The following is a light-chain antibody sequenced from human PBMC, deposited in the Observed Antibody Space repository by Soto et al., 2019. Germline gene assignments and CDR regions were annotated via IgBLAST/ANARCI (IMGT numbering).Light chain of an antibody. CDR1: QSISSW. V-gene: IGKV1-5*01. CDR3: QQYNSYSPT. CDR2: DAS. J-gene: IGKJ1*01. Sequence: DIQMTQSPSTLSASVGDRVTITCRASQSISSWLAWYQQKPGKAPKLLIYDASSLESGVPSRFSGSGSGTEFTLTISSLQPDDFATYYCQQYNSYSPTFGLGTKVDIK.